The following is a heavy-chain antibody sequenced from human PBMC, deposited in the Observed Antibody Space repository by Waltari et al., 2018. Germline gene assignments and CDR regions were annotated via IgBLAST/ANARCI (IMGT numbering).Heavy chain of an antibody. CDR1: GFTFSSFA. D-gene: IGHD3-3*01. Sequence: QVQLVESGGGVVQPGRSLRLSCAASGFTFSSFAMHWVRQAPGKGLEWVAVISYDGNDKYYADSLKGRFTISRDNSKNTLYLQMNSLRVEDTAVYYCARPRSGGTIFGVVISYYHYGMDVWGQGTTVTVSS. CDR3: ARPRSGGTIFGVVISYYHYGMDV. J-gene: IGHJ6*02. CDR2: ISYDGNDK. V-gene: IGHV3-30*01.